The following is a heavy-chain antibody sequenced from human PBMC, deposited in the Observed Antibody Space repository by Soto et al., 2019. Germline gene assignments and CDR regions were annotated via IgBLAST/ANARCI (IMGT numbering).Heavy chain of an antibody. J-gene: IGHJ4*02. D-gene: IGHD2-2*02. CDR3: AKSATVPAAIAE. CDR2: INAGNGNT. V-gene: IGHV1-3*01. CDR1: GYTFTSYA. Sequence: ASVKVSCKASGYTFTSYAMHWVRQAPGQRLEWMGWINAGNGNTKYSQKFQGRVTITRDTSASTAYMELSSLRSEDTAVYYCAKSATVPAAIAEWGQGTLVTGSS.